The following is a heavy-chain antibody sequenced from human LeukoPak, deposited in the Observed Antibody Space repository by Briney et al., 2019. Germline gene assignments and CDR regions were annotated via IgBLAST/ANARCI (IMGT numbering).Heavy chain of an antibody. Sequence: GGSLSLSCAASGFTFSSYGMHWVRQAPGKGLEWVAVISYDGSNTYYADSVKGRFTISRDNSKNMLYLQMNSLRAEDTAVYYCAKPYYYGSKSYMDYLGQGTLVTVSS. CDR2: ISYDGSNT. CDR1: GFTFSSYG. J-gene: IGHJ4*02. V-gene: IGHV3-30*18. D-gene: IGHD3-10*01. CDR3: AKPYYYGSKSYMDY.